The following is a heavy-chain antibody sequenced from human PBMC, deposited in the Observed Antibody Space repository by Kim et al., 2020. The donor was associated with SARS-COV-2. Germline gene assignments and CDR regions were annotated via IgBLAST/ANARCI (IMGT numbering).Heavy chain of an antibody. CDR1: GFTFSHAW. J-gene: IGHJ4*01. D-gene: IGHD2-15*01. Sequence: GGSLRLSCVASGFTFSHAWLTWVRQAPGKGLEWVGRAKSKADGGSVHYAASVKGRFTISRDDSNNIFYLEMNSLKTEDTAFYYCTIPPPCYSCTPGTFD. CDR3: TIPPPCYSCTPGTFD. V-gene: IGHV3-15*01. CDR2: AKSKADGGSV.